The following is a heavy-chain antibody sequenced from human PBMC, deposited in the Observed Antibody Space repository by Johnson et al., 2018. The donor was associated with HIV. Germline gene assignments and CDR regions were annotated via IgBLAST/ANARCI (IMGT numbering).Heavy chain of an antibody. CDR2: INWNGYST. V-gene: IGHV3-20*04. CDR3: ARGKGASVGLDAFDI. CDR1: GFTFDDYG. J-gene: IGHJ3*02. Sequence: VQLVESGGGVVRPGGALRLACVASGFTFDDYGMSWVRQAPGKGLQWVSGINWNGYSTGYADSLKGRFTISRDNDKNSLFLQMKSLRTEDTAFYYCARGKGASVGLDAFDIWDQGTMVAVSS.